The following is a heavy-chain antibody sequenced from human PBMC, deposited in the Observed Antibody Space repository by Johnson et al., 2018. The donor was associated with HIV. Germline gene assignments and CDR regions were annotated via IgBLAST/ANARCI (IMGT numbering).Heavy chain of an antibody. Sequence: VQLVESGGGLVQPGGSLRLSCAASGFTFSNASMSWVRQAPGKGLEWVGRIKSKTDGGTTDYAAPMKGRFTISRDDSKNKMYLQMNRLRAEDTAVYYCAKTAWGFEPDASDIWGQGTMVTVSS. CDR2: IKSKTDGGTT. J-gene: IGHJ3*02. CDR1: GFTFSNAS. CDR3: AKTAWGFEPDASDI. V-gene: IGHV3-15*01. D-gene: IGHD3-9*01.